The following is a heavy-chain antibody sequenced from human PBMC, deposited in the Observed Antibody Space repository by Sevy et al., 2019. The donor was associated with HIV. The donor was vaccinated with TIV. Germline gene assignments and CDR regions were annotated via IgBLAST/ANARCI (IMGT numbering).Heavy chain of an antibody. J-gene: IGHJ6*02. CDR1: GFTFSSYG. Sequence: GGSLRLSCAASGFTFSSYGMHWVRQAPGKGLEWVAVISYDGSNKYYADSVKGRFTISRDNSKNTLYLQMNSLRAEDTAVYYCAKDLHSSSWYYYYGMDVWGQGTTVTVSS. D-gene: IGHD6-13*01. CDR3: AKDLHSSSWYYYYGMDV. V-gene: IGHV3-30*18. CDR2: ISYDGSNK.